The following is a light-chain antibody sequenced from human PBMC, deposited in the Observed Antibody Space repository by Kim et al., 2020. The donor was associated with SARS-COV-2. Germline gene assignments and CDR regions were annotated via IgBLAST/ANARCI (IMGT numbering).Light chain of an antibody. CDR3: QKYDSAPWT. CDR1: QDIANY. J-gene: IGKJ1*01. V-gene: IGKV1-27*01. CDR2: AAS. Sequence: ASAGDGVPITCRASQDIANYLSWYQQKPGQVPKLLVYAASALKSGVPSRFSGRRSGTDFTLTISNLQPEYVATYYCQKYDSAPWTFGQGTKVDIK.